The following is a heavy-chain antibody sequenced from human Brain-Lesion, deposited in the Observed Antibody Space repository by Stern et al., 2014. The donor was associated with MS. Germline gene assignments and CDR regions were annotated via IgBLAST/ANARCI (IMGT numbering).Heavy chain of an antibody. CDR1: GGAVRSGDRS. CDR3: ARVTEFLRFFYPDY. D-gene: IGHD3-3*01. V-gene: IGHV4-31*03. CDR2: ISYSGNT. J-gene: IGHJ4*02. Sequence: VQLVESGPGLVKPSPTLSLTCTVSGGAVRSGDRSWSWIRQHPEQGLGWIGYISYSGNTYYNPSLERRVTISMDRSKNQFSLKLRSVTAADTAVYYCARVTEFLRFFYPDYWGQGRRVTVSS.